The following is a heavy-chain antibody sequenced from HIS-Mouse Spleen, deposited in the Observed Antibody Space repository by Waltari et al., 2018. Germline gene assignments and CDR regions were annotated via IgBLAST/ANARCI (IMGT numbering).Heavy chain of an antibody. CDR2: IDWDDDK. V-gene: IGHV2-70*11. Sequence: VKPTQTLTLTCTFSGFSLSTSGMCVSWIRQPPGKALEWLARIDWDDDKYYSTSLKTRLTISRDTSKNQVVLTMTNMDPLDTATYYCARIAEGYTSGWYAFDYWGQGTLVTVSS. CDR3: ARIAEGYTSGWYAFDY. CDR1: GFSLSTSGMC. J-gene: IGHJ4*02. D-gene: IGHD6-19*01.